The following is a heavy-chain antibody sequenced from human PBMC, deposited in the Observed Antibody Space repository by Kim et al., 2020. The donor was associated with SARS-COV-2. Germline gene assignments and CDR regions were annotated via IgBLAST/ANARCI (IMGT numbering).Heavy chain of an antibody. CDR1: GFTFSNYV. Sequence: GVSLRLSCLASGFTFSNYVMSWVRQAPGKGLEWVSGISGGGDNTFYADSVKGRFTISRDNSKNTLYLQMNSLRAVDTAVYYCAKEEVEVMVVTLPYYGMDVWGQGTTVTVSS. CDR2: ISGGGDNT. V-gene: IGHV3-23*01. J-gene: IGHJ6*02. CDR3: AKEEVEVMVVTLPYYGMDV. D-gene: IGHD2-21*02.